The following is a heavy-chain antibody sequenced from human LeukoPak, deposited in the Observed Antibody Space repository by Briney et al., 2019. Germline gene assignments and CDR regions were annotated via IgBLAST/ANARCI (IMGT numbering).Heavy chain of an antibody. D-gene: IGHD5-12*01. CDR2: IYPGDSDA. Sequence: GESLEISCKGSGYRFSSFYIGWVRQVPGKGLEWMGIIYPGDSDAKYSPSFQGLVTVSADKSISTAYLQWSSLKASDTAIYYCARPDVDEDGFDIWGQGTLVTVSS. J-gene: IGHJ3*02. CDR1: GYRFSSFY. CDR3: ARPDVDEDGFDI. V-gene: IGHV5-51*01.